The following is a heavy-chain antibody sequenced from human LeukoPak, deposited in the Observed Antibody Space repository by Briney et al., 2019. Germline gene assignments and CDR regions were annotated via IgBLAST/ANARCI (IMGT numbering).Heavy chain of an antibody. D-gene: IGHD3-22*01. V-gene: IGHV3-48*01. CDR2: ISGSSSTT. J-gene: IGHJ1*01. CDR1: GFIFSGYT. Sequence: GGSLRLSRAVSGFIFSGYTMNWVRQAPGKGLEWVSSISGSSSTTHYADSVRGRFTISRDNDKNSLYLQMNSLRAEDTAVYYCARDTYYYDSSGYFSADEYFQHWGQGTLVTVSS. CDR3: ARDTYYYDSSGYFSADEYFQH.